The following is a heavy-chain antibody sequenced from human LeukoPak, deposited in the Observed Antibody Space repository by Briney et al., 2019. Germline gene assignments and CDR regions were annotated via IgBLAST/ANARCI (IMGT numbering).Heavy chain of an antibody. CDR3: AKGHFGGGDY. D-gene: IGHD3-16*01. Sequence: QPGGSLRLSCAASGFTFGDYTMHWFRQPPGRGLQWVSLITSDGGTTSYAGSVKGRFTISRDNSRNSLYLHMNSLRNEDTALYYCAKGHFGGGDYWGQGTLVTVCS. J-gene: IGHJ4*02. V-gene: IGHV3-43*01. CDR1: GFTFGDYT. CDR2: ITSDGGTT.